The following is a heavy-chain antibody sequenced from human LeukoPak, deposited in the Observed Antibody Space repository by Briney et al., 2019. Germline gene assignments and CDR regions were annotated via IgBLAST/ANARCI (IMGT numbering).Heavy chain of an antibody. CDR3: AKDKDAGYSSSWTGFDY. CDR1: GFTFSRYG. CDR2: IRYDGGNK. D-gene: IGHD6-13*01. Sequence: PGGSLRLSGAASGFTFSRYGIHWVRQAPGRGLEWMSFIRYDGGNKYYADSVKGRFTISRDNSKNTLYLQMNSLRADDTAVYYCAKDKDAGYSSSWTGFDYWGQGTLVTVSS. V-gene: IGHV3-30*02. J-gene: IGHJ4*02.